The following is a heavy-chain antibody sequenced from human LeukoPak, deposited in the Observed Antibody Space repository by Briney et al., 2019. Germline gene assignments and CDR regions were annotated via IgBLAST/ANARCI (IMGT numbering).Heavy chain of an antibody. J-gene: IGHJ5*02. CDR1: GASISDYY. Sequence: SETLSLTCIVSGASISDYYWSWIRQPAGKGLEWIGRIDTSGSTNYKPSLKSRLTMSVDTSKNQFSLKLSSVTAADTAVYYCARDRGYYYDSSGYYRKGSWFDPWGQGTLVTVSS. CDR3: ARDRGYYYDSSGYYRKGSWFDP. CDR2: IDTSGST. D-gene: IGHD3-22*01. V-gene: IGHV4-4*07.